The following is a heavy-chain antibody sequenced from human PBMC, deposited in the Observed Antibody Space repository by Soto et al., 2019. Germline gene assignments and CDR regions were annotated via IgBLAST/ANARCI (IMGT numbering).Heavy chain of an antibody. J-gene: IGHJ6*02. CDR2: TYYRSKWYN. D-gene: IGHD3-3*01. CDR1: GDSVSSNSAA. CDR3: ARDHDFWSGQYYYYYGMDV. Sequence: SQTLSLTCAISGDSVSSNSAAWNWIRQSPSRGLEWLGRTYYRSKWYNDYAVSVKSRITINPDTSKNQFSLQLNSVTPEDTAAYYCARDHDFWSGQYYYYYGMDVWGQGTTVTVSS. V-gene: IGHV6-1*01.